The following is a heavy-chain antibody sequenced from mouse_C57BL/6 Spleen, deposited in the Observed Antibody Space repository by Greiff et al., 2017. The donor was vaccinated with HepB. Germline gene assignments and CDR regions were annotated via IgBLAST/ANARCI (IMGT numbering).Heavy chain of an antibody. CDR1: GYTFTDYY. CDR2: INPYNGGT. V-gene: IGHV1-19*01. Sequence: EVQLQQSGPVLVKPGASVKMSCKASGYTFTDYYMNWVKQSHGKSLEWIGVINPYNGGTSYNQKFKGKATLTVDMSSSTAYMELNSLTSEDSAVYYGARGEGSTTVVAGTMAYWGQGTSVTVSS. D-gene: IGHD1-1*01. CDR3: ARGEGSTTVVAGTMAY. J-gene: IGHJ4*01.